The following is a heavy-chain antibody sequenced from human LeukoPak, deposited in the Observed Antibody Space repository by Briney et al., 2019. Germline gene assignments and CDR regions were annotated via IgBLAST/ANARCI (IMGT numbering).Heavy chain of an antibody. J-gene: IGHJ4*02. D-gene: IGHD2-15*01. Sequence: GESLKISCKGTGDSFTTYWIAWVRQMPGKGLEWMGIIYPTDSDTRYSPSFQGQVTISADKSISTAYLQWSSLKASDTAMYYCATLKGYCSGGSCYSGARYFDYWGQGTLVTVSS. CDR3: ATLKGYCSGGSCYSGARYFDY. CDR1: GDSFTTYW. V-gene: IGHV5-51*01. CDR2: IYPTDSDT.